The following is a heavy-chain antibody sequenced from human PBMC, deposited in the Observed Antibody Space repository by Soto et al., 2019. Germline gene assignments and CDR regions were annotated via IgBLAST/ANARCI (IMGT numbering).Heavy chain of an antibody. J-gene: IGHJ4*02. D-gene: IGHD2-2*01. V-gene: IGHV3-30*03. CDR1: GFTFSSYG. CDR3: APANFGASGFAPPAEYFDY. Sequence: SGGSLRLSCAASGFTFSSYGMHWVRQAPGKGLEWVAVISYDGSNKYYADSVKGRFTISRDNSKNTLYLQMNSLRAEDTAVYYCAPANFGASGFAPPAEYFDYWGQGTLVTVSS. CDR2: ISYDGSNK.